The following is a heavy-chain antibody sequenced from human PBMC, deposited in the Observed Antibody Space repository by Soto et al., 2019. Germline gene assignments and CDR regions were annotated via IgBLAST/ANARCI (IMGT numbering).Heavy chain of an antibody. CDR2: ITDTGGDT. V-gene: IGHV3-23*01. CDR1: GITFGSRA. J-gene: IGHJ4*02. D-gene: IGHD3-22*01. CDR3: AGGFTGGAVDYYDSSGYSDY. Sequence: EVQLLDSGGDLVQPGESLRLSCVASGITFGSRAMSWVRQVPGEGLEWVSSITDTGGDTKYADSVKGRFTISRDNAKNSLYLQMNSLRAEDPAVYYCAGGFTGGAVDYYDSSGYSDYWGQGTLVTVSS.